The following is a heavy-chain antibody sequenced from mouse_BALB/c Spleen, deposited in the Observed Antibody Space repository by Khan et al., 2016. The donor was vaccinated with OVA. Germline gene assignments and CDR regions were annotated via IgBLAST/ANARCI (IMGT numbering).Heavy chain of an antibody. CDR2: ISYRGST. Sequence: EVQLQESGPGLVKPSQSLSLTCTVTGYSITSNYAWNWIRQFPGNKLEWMGYISYRGSTNYHPSLKSRISITRDTSKNQFFLQLNSVTTEDTATYYCARGNYYGYAMDYWGQGTSITVSS. CDR3: ARGNYYGYAMDY. J-gene: IGHJ4*01. V-gene: IGHV3-2*02. D-gene: IGHD1-1*01. CDR1: GYSITSNYA.